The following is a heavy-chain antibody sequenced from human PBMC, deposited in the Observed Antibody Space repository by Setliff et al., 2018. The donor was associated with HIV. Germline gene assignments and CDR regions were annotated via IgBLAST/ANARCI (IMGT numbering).Heavy chain of an antibody. Sequence: SETLSLTCTVSGGSISSYYWSWIRQPPGKGLEWIGHIYTSGSTNYNPSLKSRVTISVDTSKNQFSLKLSSVTAADTAVYYCVGEGGYSSGWYRTYYFDYWGQGTLVTVSS. D-gene: IGHD6-19*01. CDR3: VGEGGYSSGWYRTYYFDY. V-gene: IGHV4-4*09. CDR1: GGSISSYY. CDR2: IYTSGST. J-gene: IGHJ4*02.